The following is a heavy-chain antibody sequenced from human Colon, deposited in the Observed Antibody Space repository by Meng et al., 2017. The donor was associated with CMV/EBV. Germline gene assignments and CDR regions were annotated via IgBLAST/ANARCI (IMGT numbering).Heavy chain of an antibody. Sequence: GESLKISCAASGFTFRNHAMSWVRQAPGKGLGWGSVIYAGGRSTYFADSVKGRFIISRDDSKNTLYMDMNSLRAEDTAVYYCAKGSSAFFYYGMDVWGQGTTVTVSS. CDR1: GFTFRNHA. V-gene: IGHV3-23*03. D-gene: IGHD3-10*01. CDR3: AKGSSAFFYYGMDV. CDR2: IYAGGRST. J-gene: IGHJ6*02.